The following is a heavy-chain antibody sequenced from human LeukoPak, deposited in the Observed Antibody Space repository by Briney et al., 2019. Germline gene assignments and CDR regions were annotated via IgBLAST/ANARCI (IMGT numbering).Heavy chain of an antibody. CDR3: ARLGFRITMIGDAFDI. CDR1: GYTFTSYV. Sequence: ASVKVSCKASGYTFTSYVISWVRQAPGQGLEWMGWISAYNGNTNYAQKLQGRVTMTTDTSTSTAYMELRSLRSDDTAVYYCARLGFRITMIGDAFDIWGQGTMVTVSS. V-gene: IGHV1-18*01. J-gene: IGHJ3*02. D-gene: IGHD3-22*01. CDR2: ISAYNGNT.